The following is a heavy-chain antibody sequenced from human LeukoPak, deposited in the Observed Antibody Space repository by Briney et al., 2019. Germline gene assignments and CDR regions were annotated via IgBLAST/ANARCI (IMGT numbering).Heavy chain of an antibody. CDR2: IIGSSTYT. CDR3: ARIAYSYDAFDI. V-gene: IGHV3-11*03. D-gene: IGHD1-26*01. CDR1: GFTFSDYY. J-gene: IGHJ3*02. Sequence: GGSLRLSCAASGFTFSDYYMIWIRQAPGKGLEWVSYIIGSSTYTNYADSVKGRFTISRDNAKNSLYLQMNSLRAEDTAVCYCARIAYSYDAFDIWGQGTMVTVSS.